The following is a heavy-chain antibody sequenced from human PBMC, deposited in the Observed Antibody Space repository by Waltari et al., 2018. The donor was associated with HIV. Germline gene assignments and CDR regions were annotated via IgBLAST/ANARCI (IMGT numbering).Heavy chain of an antibody. CDR2: FDPEDGET. CDR3: ATKIGYCSSTSCYSGED. CDR1: GYTLPELS. J-gene: IGHJ4*02. D-gene: IGHD2-2*02. V-gene: IGHV1-24*01. Sequence: QVQLVQSGAEVKKPGASVKVSCKASGYTLPELSMHWVRLAPDKGLEWMGGFDPEDGETIYAQKFQGRVTMTEDTSTDTAYMELSSLRSEDTAVYYCATKIGYCSSTSCYSGEDWGQGTLVTVSS.